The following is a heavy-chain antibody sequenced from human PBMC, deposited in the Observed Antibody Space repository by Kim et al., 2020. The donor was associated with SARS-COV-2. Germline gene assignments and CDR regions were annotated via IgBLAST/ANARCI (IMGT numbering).Heavy chain of an antibody. CDR1: GGSISNFY. CDR2: IYTSGST. V-gene: IGHV4-4*07. CDR3: ARRAQRVFSGSVDV. D-gene: IGHD3-10*01. J-gene: IGHJ3*01. Sequence: SETLSLTCTVSGGSISNFYWNWIRQPAGKGLEWMGHIYTSGSTNYNPSLKSRVTVSVDTSKSQFSLRLISVTAADTAVYFCARRAQRVFSGSVDV.